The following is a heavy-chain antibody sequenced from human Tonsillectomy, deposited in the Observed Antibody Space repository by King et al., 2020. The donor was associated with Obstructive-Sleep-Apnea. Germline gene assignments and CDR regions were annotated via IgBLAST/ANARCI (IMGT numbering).Heavy chain of an antibody. V-gene: IGHV4-31*03. J-gene: IGHJ5*02. CDR3: ARYPSRTLGWFGP. D-gene: IGHD2-2*01. CDR1: GGSFSSGDYY. Sequence: QLQESGPELVKPSQTLSLTCTVSGGSFSSGDYYWNWIRQHPGKGLEWSGYSYSSGSTYYNPSLRRRVTISRDTSKNQFSLKLSSVTAADTAFYYFARYPSRTLGWFGPWGQGTLVTVSS. CDR2: SYSSGST.